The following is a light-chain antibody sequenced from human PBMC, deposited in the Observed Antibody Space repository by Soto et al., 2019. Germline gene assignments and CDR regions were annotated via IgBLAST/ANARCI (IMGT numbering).Light chain of an antibody. CDR1: QSVISN. CDR3: KKYSLLPPWT. V-gene: IGKV3-15*01. Sequence: EIVMTQSPATLSMSPGERTTLSCRASQSVISNLAWYQQKPGQAPRLLIYRASAMATGIPARFSRSRSGTQFTPTISMLVSEPSAVYYCKKYSLLPPWTFGQGTKVAIK. CDR2: RAS. J-gene: IGKJ1*01.